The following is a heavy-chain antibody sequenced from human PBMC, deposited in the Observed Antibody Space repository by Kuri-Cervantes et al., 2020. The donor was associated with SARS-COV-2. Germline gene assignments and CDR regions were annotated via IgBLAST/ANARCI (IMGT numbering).Heavy chain of an antibody. CDR1: GYSISSGYY. D-gene: IGHD6-25*01. Sequence: GSLRLSCTVSGYSISSGYYWGWIRQPPGKGLEWIGSIYHSGSTYYNPSLKSRVTISVDTSKNQFPLKLSSVTAADTAVYYCVRVAIGGLYDAIDVWGQGRMVTVSS. CDR2: IYHSGST. V-gene: IGHV4-38-2*02. J-gene: IGHJ3*01. CDR3: VRVAIGGLYDAIDV.